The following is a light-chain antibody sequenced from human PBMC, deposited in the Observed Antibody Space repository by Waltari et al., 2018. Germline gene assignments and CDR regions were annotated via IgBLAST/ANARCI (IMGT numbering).Light chain of an antibody. CDR2: RNN. CDR1: SSHIEMNY. J-gene: IGLJ1*01. Sequence: QSVLTQPPSASGTPGQRVTISCSVSSSHIEMNYVYCFQRLPGTAPSLLIYRNNQRPSGGPARFSVSKSATSASLAISGLRSDDDADYYCAAWDDILSGLYVFGTGTKVTVL. CDR3: AAWDDILSGLYV. V-gene: IGLV1-47*01.